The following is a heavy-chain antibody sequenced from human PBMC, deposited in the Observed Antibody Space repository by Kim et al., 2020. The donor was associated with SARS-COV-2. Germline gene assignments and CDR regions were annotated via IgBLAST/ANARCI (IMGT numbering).Heavy chain of an antibody. Sequence: ASVKVSCKASGYSFTGYYIHWVRQAPGQGLEWMGWIDPNSGGTNYEQRFQGRVTMTRDTSISTAYMELSRLRSDDTAVYYCASPPGAAAGNGYYGMDVWGQGTTVTVSS. V-gene: IGHV1-2*02. J-gene: IGHJ6*02. CDR1: GYSFTGYY. CDR2: IDPNSGGT. CDR3: ASPPGAAAGNGYYGMDV. D-gene: IGHD6-13*01.